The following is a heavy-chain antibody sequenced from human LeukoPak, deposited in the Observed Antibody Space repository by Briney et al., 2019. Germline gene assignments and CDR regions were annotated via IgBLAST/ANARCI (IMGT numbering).Heavy chain of an antibody. V-gene: IGHV2-70*11. D-gene: IGHD1-14*01. Sequence: SGPGLVNPTQTLTLTCTFSGFSLSTSGMCVSWIRQPPGKALEWLARIDWDDDKYYSTSLKTRLTISKDTSKNQVVLTMTNMDPGDTATYYCARMKRNPAGYWYFDLWGRGTLVTVSS. CDR1: GFSLSTSGMC. CDR3: ARMKRNPAGYWYFDL. J-gene: IGHJ2*01. CDR2: IDWDDDK.